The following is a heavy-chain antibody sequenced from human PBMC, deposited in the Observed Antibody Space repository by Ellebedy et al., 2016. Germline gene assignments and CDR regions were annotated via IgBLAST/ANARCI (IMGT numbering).Heavy chain of an antibody. D-gene: IGHD5-12*01. CDR1: GFTFSSYS. CDR3: ARDRDIDIVATILGY. Sequence: GGSLRLSCAASGFTFSSYSMNWVRQAPGKGLEWVSSISSSSSYIYYADSVKGRFTISRDNAKNSLYLQMNSLRAEDTAVYYCARDRDIDIVATILGYWGQGTLVTVSS. J-gene: IGHJ4*02. V-gene: IGHV3-21*01. CDR2: ISSSSSYI.